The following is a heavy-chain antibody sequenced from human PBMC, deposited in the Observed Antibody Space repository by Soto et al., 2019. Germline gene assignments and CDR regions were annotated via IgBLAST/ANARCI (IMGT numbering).Heavy chain of an antibody. V-gene: IGHV3-33*01. CDR1: GFTFSNYG. CDR3: ARGLHSLFDY. J-gene: IGHJ4*02. Sequence: GGSLRLSXAASGFTFSNYGMHWVRQAPGKGLEGVAVIWYDGNNKYYADSVKGRFTISRDNSNNTLYVQMTSLRAEDTAVYYCARGLHSLFDYWGQGTLVTVSS. D-gene: IGHD2-21*01. CDR2: IWYDGNNK.